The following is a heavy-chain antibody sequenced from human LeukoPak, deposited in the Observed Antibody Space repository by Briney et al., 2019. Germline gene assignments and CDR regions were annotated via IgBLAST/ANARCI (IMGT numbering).Heavy chain of an antibody. D-gene: IGHD1-7*01. CDR1: GYTFTGYY. Sequence: ASVKVSCKASGYTFTGYYMHWVRQAPGQGVEWMGIINPSGGSTSYAQKFQGRVTMTRDTSTSTVYMELSSLRSEDTAVYYCARTKSGTTLDYWGQGTLVTVSS. V-gene: IGHV1-46*01. CDR2: INPSGGST. CDR3: ARTKSGTTLDY. J-gene: IGHJ4*02.